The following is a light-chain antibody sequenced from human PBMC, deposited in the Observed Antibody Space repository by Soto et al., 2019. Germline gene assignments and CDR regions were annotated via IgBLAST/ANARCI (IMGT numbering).Light chain of an antibody. J-gene: IGKJ1*01. CDR1: QSVTSNY. V-gene: IGKV3-20*01. CDR2: GAS. CDR3: QQYGSSPRT. Sequence: EFVLTQSPGTLSLSPGERATLSCRASQSVTSNYLAWYQQKPGQAPRLLVYGASSRATGIPDRFSGSGSGADFTLTISRLEPEDFAVYYCQQYGSSPRTFGQGTKVDNK.